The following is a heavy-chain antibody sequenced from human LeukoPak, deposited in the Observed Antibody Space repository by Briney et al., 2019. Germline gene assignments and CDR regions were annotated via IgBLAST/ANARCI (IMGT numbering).Heavy chain of an antibody. CDR2: ISGSGGST. J-gene: IGHJ4*02. Sequence: GGSLRPSCAASGFTFSNYAMSWVRQAPGKGLEWVSAISGSGGSTSYADSVKGRFTISRDNSKNTLYLQMNSLRAEDTAVYYCAKRGNYCSSWYCYFDYWGQGTLVTV. CDR3: AKRGNYCSSWYCYFDY. D-gene: IGHD6-13*01. CDR1: GFTFSNYA. V-gene: IGHV3-23*01.